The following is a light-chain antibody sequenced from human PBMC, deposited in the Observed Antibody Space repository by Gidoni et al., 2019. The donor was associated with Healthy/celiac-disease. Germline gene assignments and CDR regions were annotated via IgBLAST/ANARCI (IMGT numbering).Light chain of an antibody. J-gene: IGLJ1*01. CDR2: QDS. CDR1: KLGDKY. Sequence: SYPLTHPPSVSVSPGQTASITCPGDKLGDKYACWSQQKPGQPPVLVIYQDSKRPSGIPERFSGSNSGNTATLTISGTQAMDEADYYCQAWDSSTYVFGTGTKVTVL. CDR3: QAWDSSTYV. V-gene: IGLV3-1*01.